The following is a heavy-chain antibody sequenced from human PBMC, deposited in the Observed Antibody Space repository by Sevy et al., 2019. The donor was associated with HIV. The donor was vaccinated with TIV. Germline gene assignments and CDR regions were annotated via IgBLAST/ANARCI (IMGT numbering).Heavy chain of an antibody. CDR3: AREGCTKPHDY. Sequence: GGSLRLSCAASGFTFSKYSMSWVRQPPGKGLEWVRTLSFGCGEINHADSVKGRFTISRDNSKNSLYLQMNNLRAEDTAVYYCAREGCTKPHDYWGQGTLVTVSS. V-gene: IGHV3-23*01. D-gene: IGHD2-8*01. J-gene: IGHJ4*02. CDR2: LSFGCGEI. CDR1: GFTFSKYS.